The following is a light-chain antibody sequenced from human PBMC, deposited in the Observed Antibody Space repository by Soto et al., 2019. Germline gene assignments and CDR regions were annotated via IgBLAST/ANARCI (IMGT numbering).Light chain of an antibody. CDR2: DAS. CDR3: QQYDDLPIT. J-gene: IGKJ5*01. CDR1: QDIRKY. Sequence: DIQMTQSPSSLSASVGDRVTITCQASQDIRKYLNWYQKKPGEAPKLLIYDASILETGVPSRFTGSGSGADFTFTISSLQPEDIASDYCQQYDDLPITFGQGTRLEIK. V-gene: IGKV1-33*01.